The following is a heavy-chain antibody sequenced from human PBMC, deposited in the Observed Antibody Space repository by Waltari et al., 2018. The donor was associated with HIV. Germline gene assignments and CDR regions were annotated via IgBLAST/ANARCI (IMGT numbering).Heavy chain of an antibody. CDR3: ANGGYKTPANFDY. D-gene: IGHD5-12*01. Sequence: VQLQESGPGLVKPSETLSLTCTVSGYSISSGYYWGWIRQPPGKGLEWIGSIYHSGSTYYNPSLKSRVTISVDTSKNQFSLKLSSVTAADTAVYYCANGGYKTPANFDYWGQGTLVTVSS. CDR2: IYHSGST. CDR1: GYSISSGYY. V-gene: IGHV4-38-2*02. J-gene: IGHJ4*02.